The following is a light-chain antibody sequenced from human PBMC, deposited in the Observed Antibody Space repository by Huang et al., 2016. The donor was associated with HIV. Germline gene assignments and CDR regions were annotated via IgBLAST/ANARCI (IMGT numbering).Light chain of an antibody. CDR2: LGS. CDR3: MQALQTPRFT. V-gene: IGKV2-28*01. Sequence: DIVMTQSPLSLPVTPGEPASISCRSSQSLLHSNGYNYLDWYLQKPGQSPQLLIYLGSNRASGVPDRFSGSGSGTDFTLKISRVEAEDVGFYYCMQALQTPRFTFGPGTKVDIK. CDR1: QSLLHSNGYNY. J-gene: IGKJ3*01.